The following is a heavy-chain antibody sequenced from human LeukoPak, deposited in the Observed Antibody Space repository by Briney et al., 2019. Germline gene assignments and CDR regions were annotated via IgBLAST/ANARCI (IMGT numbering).Heavy chain of an antibody. CDR1: GSSISSYY. CDR2: IYTSGST. J-gene: IGHJ6*02. Sequence: SETLSLTCTVSGSSISSYYWSWIRQPAGKGLEWIGRIYTSGSTNYNPSLKSRVTMSVDTSKNQFSLKLSSVTAADTAVYYCARDNRLLWFGESRPYYYYGMDVWGQGTTVTVSS. CDR3: ARDNRLLWFGESRPYYYYGMDV. V-gene: IGHV4-4*07. D-gene: IGHD3-10*01.